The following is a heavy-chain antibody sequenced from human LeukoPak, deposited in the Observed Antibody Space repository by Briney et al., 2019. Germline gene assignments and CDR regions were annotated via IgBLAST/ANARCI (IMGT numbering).Heavy chain of an antibody. V-gene: IGHV3-7*01. Sequence: TGGSLRLSCAASGFTFSSYWMSWVRQAPGKGLEWVANIRQDGSVQNYVDSVKGRFTVSRDNPKNSVYLQMSSLRAEDTAVYYCLVTTRSRGFDYWGQGPWSPSPQ. D-gene: IGHD1/OR15-1a*01. J-gene: IGHJ4*02. CDR1: GFTFSSYW. CDR3: LVTTRSRGFDY. CDR2: IRQDGSVQ.